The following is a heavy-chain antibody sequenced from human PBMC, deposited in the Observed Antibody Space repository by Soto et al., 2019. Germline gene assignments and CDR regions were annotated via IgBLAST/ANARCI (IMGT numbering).Heavy chain of an antibody. CDR2: IIPIFGTA. CDR1: GGTFSSYA. D-gene: IGHD4-17*01. Sequence: ASVKVSCKASGGTFSSYAISWVRQAPGQGLEWMGGIIPIFGTANYAQKFQGRVTITADESTSTAYMELSSLRSEDTAVYYCASPDRRPDYGDFLPLSWDYFDYWGQGTLVTVSS. J-gene: IGHJ4*02. CDR3: ASPDRRPDYGDFLPLSWDYFDY. V-gene: IGHV1-69*13.